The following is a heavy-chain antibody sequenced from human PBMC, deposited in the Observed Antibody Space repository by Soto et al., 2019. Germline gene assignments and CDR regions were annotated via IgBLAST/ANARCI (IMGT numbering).Heavy chain of an antibody. V-gene: IGHV3-7*01. J-gene: IGHJ6*03. CDR2: IKQDGSEK. Sequence: GSLRLSCAASGLTFSKYWMSWVRQAPGKGLEWVANIKQDGSEKYYVESVKGRFTISRDNAKNSLYLQMNSLRAEDTAVYYCARDGDIVVVPPSHYLDVWGKGTTVTVSS. CDR3: ARDGDIVVVPPSHYLDV. D-gene: IGHD2-2*01. CDR1: GLTFSKYW.